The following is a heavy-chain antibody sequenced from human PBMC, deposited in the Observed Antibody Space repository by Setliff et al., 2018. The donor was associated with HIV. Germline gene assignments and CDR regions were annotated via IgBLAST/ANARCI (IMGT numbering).Heavy chain of an antibody. J-gene: IGHJ6*03. CDR1: GYTFTSYY. Sequence: ASVKVSCKASGYTFTSYYIHWVRQAPGQGLEWMGWINSYNGNTKFAQKFQGRVTMTSDTSTSTVYMELSSLRSEDTAVYYCARNPQPTGTPDYYYYYYMDVWGKGTTVTVSS. CDR2: INSYNGNT. V-gene: IGHV1-46*01. D-gene: IGHD1-1*01. CDR3: ARNPQPTGTPDYYYYYYMDV.